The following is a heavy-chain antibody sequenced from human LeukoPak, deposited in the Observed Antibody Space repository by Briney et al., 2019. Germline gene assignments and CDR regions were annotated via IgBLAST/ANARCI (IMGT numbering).Heavy chain of an antibody. CDR3: CRDRGPYSYNMDV. CDR1: GFTFSNYG. CDR2: ISYDGSYE. J-gene: IGHJ6*02. D-gene: IGHD3-22*01. Sequence: GGSLRLSCAASGFTFSNYGMHWVRQAPGKGLEWVAVISYDGSYEYYADSVKGRFTISKDNSKNTLYLQMNSLGAEDTAVYYCCRDRGPYSYNMDVWGQGTPVTAPS. V-gene: IGHV3-30*03.